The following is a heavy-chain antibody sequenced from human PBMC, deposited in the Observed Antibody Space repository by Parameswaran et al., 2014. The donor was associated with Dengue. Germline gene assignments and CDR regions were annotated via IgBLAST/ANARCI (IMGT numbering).Heavy chain of an antibody. Sequence: SWVRQAPGQGLEWMGWITVYNGNTNYAQKLQGRVTMTTGTSTSTAYMELRSLRSDDTAVYYCAREPPGSDSLTIGYWGQGTLVTVSS. D-gene: IGHD2-21*02. CDR2: ITVYNGNT. V-gene: IGHV1-18*01. J-gene: IGHJ4*02. CDR3: AREPPGSDSLTIGY.